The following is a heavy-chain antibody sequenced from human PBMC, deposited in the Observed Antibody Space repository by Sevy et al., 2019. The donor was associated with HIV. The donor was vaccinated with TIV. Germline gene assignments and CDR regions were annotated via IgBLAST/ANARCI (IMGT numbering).Heavy chain of an antibody. Sequence: GGSLRLSCRASGFTLSHRALHWVRQTPGMGLEWIASISYNGDDKVYADSVEGRFTIQRDNAENTLYLQMTSLRTEDTGVYFCARDRGTRHTAILYHFDHWGLGTLVTVSS. J-gene: IGHJ4*02. CDR3: ARDRGTRHTAILYHFDH. D-gene: IGHD2-8*01. CDR1: GFTLSHRA. V-gene: IGHV3-30-3*01. CDR2: ISYNGDDK.